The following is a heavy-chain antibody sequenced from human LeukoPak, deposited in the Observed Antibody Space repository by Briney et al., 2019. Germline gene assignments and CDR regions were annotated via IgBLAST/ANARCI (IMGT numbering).Heavy chain of an antibody. D-gene: IGHD3-10*01. CDR1: GYTFTSYD. CDR2: MNPNSGNT. V-gene: IGHV1-8*03. CDR3: ARLRSGSKKGAFDI. J-gene: IGHJ3*02. Sequence: ASVKVSCKASGYTFTSYDINWVRQATGQGLEWMGWMNPNSGNTGYAQKFQGRITITRNTSISTAYMELSSLRSGDTAVYYCARLRSGSKKGAFDIWGQGTMVTVSS.